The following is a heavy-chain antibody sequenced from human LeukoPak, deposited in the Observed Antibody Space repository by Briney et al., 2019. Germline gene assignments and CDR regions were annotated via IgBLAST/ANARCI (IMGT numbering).Heavy chain of an antibody. CDR2: ISGTTSGT. CDR3: AKARTYFYHGLDV. V-gene: IGHV3-23*01. Sequence: GGSLRLSCAASGFTFSTCAMSWVRQAPGKGLEWVSGISGTTSGTYYADSVKGRFTISRDNSKNTLFLQVNSLRAEDTAVYYCAKARTYFYHGLDVWGQGTTVTVSS. CDR1: GFTFSTCA. D-gene: IGHD1-14*01. J-gene: IGHJ6*02.